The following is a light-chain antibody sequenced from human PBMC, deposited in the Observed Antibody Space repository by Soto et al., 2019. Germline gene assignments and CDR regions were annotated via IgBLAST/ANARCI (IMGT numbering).Light chain of an antibody. CDR1: NSDVGGYNY. J-gene: IGLJ1*01. Sequence: QSALTQPRSVSGSPGQSVTISCTGTNSDVGGYNYVSWYQQHPDKAPKLMIYDVSERPSGVPDRFSGSKSGNTASLTISGLQADDEADYYCSSYAGSYTYVFGTGTKVTVL. V-gene: IGLV2-11*01. CDR2: DVS. CDR3: SSYAGSYTYV.